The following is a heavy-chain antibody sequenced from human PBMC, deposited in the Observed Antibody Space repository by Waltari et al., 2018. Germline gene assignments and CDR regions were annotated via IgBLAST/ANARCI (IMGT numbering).Heavy chain of an antibody. CDR2: TSHDESHK. CDR1: GFTFSTYT. CDR3: ARDDRDGLPDYFDF. Sequence: QVRLVESGGGVVQPGRSLRLSCAASGFTFSTYTMHWVRQAPGKGLEWVAVTSHDESHKYYADSVKCRFTISKDNSKNTLYLQMNSLSTEDTAMYYCARDDRDGLPDYFDFWGQGTLVTVSS. V-gene: IGHV3-30*01. D-gene: IGHD2-8*01. J-gene: IGHJ4*02.